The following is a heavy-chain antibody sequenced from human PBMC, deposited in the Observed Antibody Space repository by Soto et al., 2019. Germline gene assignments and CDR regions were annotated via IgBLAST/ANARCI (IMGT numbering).Heavy chain of an antibody. D-gene: IGHD4-17*01. CDR2: TYYRSKWYN. Sequence: SQTLSLTCAISGDSVSNNSAAWNWIRQSPSRGLEWLGRTYYRSKWYNDYAVSVKNRIIINPDTSKNQFSLQLNSVTPEDTAVYYCARERYGDYGRGTFDIWGQETMVTVSS. V-gene: IGHV6-1*01. CDR1: GDSVSNNSAA. CDR3: ARERYGDYGRGTFDI. J-gene: IGHJ3*02.